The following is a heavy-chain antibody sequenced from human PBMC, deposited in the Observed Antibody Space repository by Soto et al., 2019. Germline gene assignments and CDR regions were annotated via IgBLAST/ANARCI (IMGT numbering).Heavy chain of an antibody. CDR2: ISSSGSTI. D-gene: IGHD3-16*02. V-gene: IGHV3-11*01. Sequence: GGSLRLSCAASGFTFSDYYMSWIRQAPGKGLEWVSYISSSGSTIYYADSVKGRFTNSRDNAKNSLYLQMNSLRAEDTAVYYCARAIPPRPLGELSLDYYYYYYMDVWGKGTTVTVSS. J-gene: IGHJ6*03. CDR3: ARAIPPRPLGELSLDYYYYYYMDV. CDR1: GFTFSDYY.